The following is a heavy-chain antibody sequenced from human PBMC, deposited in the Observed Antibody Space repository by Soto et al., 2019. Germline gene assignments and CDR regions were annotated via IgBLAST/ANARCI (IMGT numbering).Heavy chain of an antibody. Sequence: PSETLSLTCAVSGGSISSGGYSWSWIRQPPGKGLEWIGYIYHSGSTYYNPSLKSRVTISVDRSKNQFSLKLSSVTAADTAVYYCARESHDYGDYYFDYWGQGTLVTVSS. V-gene: IGHV4-30-2*01. CDR3: ARESHDYGDYYFDY. CDR2: IYHSGST. CDR1: GGSISSGGYS. J-gene: IGHJ4*02. D-gene: IGHD4-17*01.